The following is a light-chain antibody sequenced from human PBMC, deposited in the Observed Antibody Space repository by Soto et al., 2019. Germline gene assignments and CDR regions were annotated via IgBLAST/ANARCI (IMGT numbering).Light chain of an antibody. Sequence: IGIRQSTDTLSLSHGERVTLSCRASQSVSSSLAWYQQKPGQPPRLLFYGASTRATGIPARFSGSGSGTDFTLTISSLQSEDFALFYCHQYYNLPLTFAGGTKADIK. CDR1: QSVSSS. CDR2: GAS. CDR3: HQYYNLPLT. J-gene: IGKJ4*01. V-gene: IGKV3-15*01.